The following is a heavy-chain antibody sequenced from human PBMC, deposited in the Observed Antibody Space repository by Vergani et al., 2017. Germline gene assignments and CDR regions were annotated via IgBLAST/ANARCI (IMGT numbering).Heavy chain of an antibody. CDR1: GGTFSSYA. V-gene: IGHV1-69*01. D-gene: IGHD2-2*01. CDR2: IIPIFGTA. Sequence: QLQLFQSGAEVNKPGSSVKVSCKASGGTFSSYAISWVRQAPGQGLEWMGGIIPIFGTANYAQKFQGRVTITADESTRTAYMELSSLRSEDTAVYYCASQPTYCSSTSCYVDYWGQGSLVTVSS. J-gene: IGHJ4*02. CDR3: ASQPTYCSSTSCYVDY.